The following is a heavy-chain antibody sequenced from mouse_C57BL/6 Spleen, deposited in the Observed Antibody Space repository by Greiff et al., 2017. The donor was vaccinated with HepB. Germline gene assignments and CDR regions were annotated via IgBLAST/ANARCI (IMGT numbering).Heavy chain of an antibody. D-gene: IGHD1-1*01. CDR1: GYTFTDYN. CDR2: INPNNGGT. V-gene: IGHV1-22*01. J-gene: IGHJ2*01. CDR3: ARVIYYYGSFDY. Sequence: EVQLVESGPELVKPGASVKMSCKASGYTFTDYNMHWVKQSHGKSLEWIGYINPNNGGTSYNQKFKGKATLTVNKSSSTAYMELRSLTSEDSAVYYCARVIYYYGSFDYWGQGTTLTVSS.